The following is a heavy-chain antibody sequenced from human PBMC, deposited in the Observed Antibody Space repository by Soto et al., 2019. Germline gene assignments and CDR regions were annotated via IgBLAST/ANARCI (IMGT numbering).Heavy chain of an antibody. CDR1: GDSVSSNSAA. V-gene: IGHV6-1*01. Sequence: SQTLSLTCVISGDSVSSNSAAWSWIRQSPSRGLEWLGRTYYRSKWYNDYAVSVKSRITINPDTSKNQFSLQLNSVTPEDTAVYYCARGAIAAAGPLDYWGQGTLVTVSS. J-gene: IGHJ4*02. D-gene: IGHD6-13*01. CDR2: TYYRSKWYN. CDR3: ARGAIAAAGPLDY.